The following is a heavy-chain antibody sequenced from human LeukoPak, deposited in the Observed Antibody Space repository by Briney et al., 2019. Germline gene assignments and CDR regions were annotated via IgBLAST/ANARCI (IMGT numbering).Heavy chain of an antibody. D-gene: IGHD3-3*01. CDR3: ARERTYYDFWSGYPNPTYYFDY. CDR2: IIPIFGTA. Sequence: SVKVSCKASGGTFSSYAISWVRQAPGQGLEWMGGIIPIFGTANYAQKFQGRVTITADESTSTAYMELSSLRSEDTAVYYCARERTYYDFWSGYPNPTYYFDYWGQGTLVAVSS. V-gene: IGHV1-69*13. CDR1: GGTFSSYA. J-gene: IGHJ4*02.